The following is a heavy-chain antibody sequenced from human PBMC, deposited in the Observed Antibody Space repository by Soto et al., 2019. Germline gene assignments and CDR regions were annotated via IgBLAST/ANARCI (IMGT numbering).Heavy chain of an antibody. V-gene: IGHV3-21*01. CDR1: GFTFSSYS. J-gene: IGHJ4*02. Sequence: EVQLVESGGGLVKPGGSLRLSCAASGFTFSSYSMNWVRQAPGKGLEWVSSISSSSSYIYYADSVKGRFTISRDNAKNSLYLQRNSLRAEDTAVYYCARDRDRYSSPYDYWGQGTLVTVSS. CDR2: ISSSSSYI. D-gene: IGHD6-6*01. CDR3: ARDRDRYSSPYDY.